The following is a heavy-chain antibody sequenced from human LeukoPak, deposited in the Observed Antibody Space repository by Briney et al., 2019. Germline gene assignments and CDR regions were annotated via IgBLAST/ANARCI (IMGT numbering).Heavy chain of an antibody. CDR3: ARVGGADGYNFYWYFDL. CDR2: MNPNSGNT. D-gene: IGHD5-24*01. V-gene: IGHV1-8*01. Sequence: ASVKVSCKASGYTFTSYDINWVRQATGQGLEWMGWMNPNSGNTGYVQKFQGRVTMTRNTSISTAYMELSSLRSEDTAVYYCARVGGADGYNFYWYFDLWGRGTLVTVSP. J-gene: IGHJ2*01. CDR1: GYTFTSYD.